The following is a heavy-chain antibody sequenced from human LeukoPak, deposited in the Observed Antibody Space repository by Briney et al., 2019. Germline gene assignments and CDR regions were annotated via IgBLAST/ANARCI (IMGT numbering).Heavy chain of an antibody. CDR1: GFTFSSYA. J-gene: IGHJ6*03. D-gene: IGHD3-3*01. Sequence: GGSLRPSCAASGFTFSSYAMSWVRQAPGKGLEWVSAISGSGGSTYYADSVKGRFTISRDNSKNTLYLQMNSLRAEDTAVYYCAKSAADFWSGYNYYYYMDVWGKGTTVTVSS. CDR2: ISGSGGST. CDR3: AKSAADFWSGYNYYYYMDV. V-gene: IGHV3-23*01.